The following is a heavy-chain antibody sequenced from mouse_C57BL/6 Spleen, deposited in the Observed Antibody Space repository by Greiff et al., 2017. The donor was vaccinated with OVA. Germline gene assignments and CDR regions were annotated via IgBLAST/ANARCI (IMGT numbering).Heavy chain of an antibody. CDR2: ISYDGSN. J-gene: IGHJ1*03. CDR3: ARADPSGYFDV. CDR1: GYSITSGYY. Sequence: EVKLQESGPGLVKPSQSLSLICSVTGYSITSGYYWNWIRQFPGNKLEWMGYISYDGSNNYNPSLKNRISITRDTSKNQFFLKLNSVTTEDTATYYCARADPSGYFDVWGTGTTVTVSS. V-gene: IGHV3-6*01.